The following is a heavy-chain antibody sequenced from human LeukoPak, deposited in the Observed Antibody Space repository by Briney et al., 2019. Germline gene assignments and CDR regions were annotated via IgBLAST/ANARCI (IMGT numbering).Heavy chain of an antibody. Sequence: GGSLRLSCAVSGFTFSNYVMNWVRQAPGKGLEWVSTISGSGGATYYADSVKGRFTISRDNPKNTLYLQMNSLRVEDTAVYYCARRSTSGSYWGDFDYWGQGTLVTVSS. V-gene: IGHV3-23*01. CDR2: ISGSGGAT. CDR3: ARRSTSGSYWGDFDY. J-gene: IGHJ4*02. D-gene: IGHD1-26*01. CDR1: GFTFSNYV.